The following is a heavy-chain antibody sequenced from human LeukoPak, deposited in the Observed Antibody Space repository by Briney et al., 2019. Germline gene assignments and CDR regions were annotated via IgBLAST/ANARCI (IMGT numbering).Heavy chain of an antibody. D-gene: IGHD7-27*01. Sequence: SETLSLTCTVSGGSISSGGYYWSWIRQHPGKGLEWIGYIYYSGSTYYNPSLKSRVTISVDTSKNQFSLKLSSVTAADTAVYYCARNWGSGNDYWGQGTLDTVSS. CDR2: IYYSGST. CDR3: ARNWGSGNDY. CDR1: GGSISSGGYY. V-gene: IGHV4-31*03. J-gene: IGHJ4*02.